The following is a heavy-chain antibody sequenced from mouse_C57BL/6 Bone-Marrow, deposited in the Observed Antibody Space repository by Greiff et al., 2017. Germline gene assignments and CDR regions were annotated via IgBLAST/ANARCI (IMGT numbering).Heavy chain of an antibody. Sequence: QVQLQQSGAELARPGASVKLSCKASGYTFTSYGISWVKQRTGQGLEWIGEIYPRSGNTYYNEKFKGKATLTADKSSSTAYMELRSLTSEDSAVYFCAKRVLFITTVVATYYYAMDYWGQGTSVTVSS. D-gene: IGHD1-1*01. CDR2: IYPRSGNT. J-gene: IGHJ4*01. CDR1: GYTFTSYG. CDR3: AKRVLFITTVVATYYYAMDY. V-gene: IGHV1-81*01.